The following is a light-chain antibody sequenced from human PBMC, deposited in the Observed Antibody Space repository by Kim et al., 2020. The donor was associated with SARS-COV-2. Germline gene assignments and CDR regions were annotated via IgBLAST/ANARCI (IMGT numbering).Light chain of an antibody. J-gene: IGLJ1*01. CDR3: QSYDSGLSGSV. CDR1: SSNIGAGYE. Sequence: RVTITCTGSSSNIGAGYEVHWYQQLPGTAPKLVIYANTTRPSGIPDRFSGSKSGTSASLAITGLLAADEADYYCQSYDSGLSGSVFGTGTKVTVL. CDR2: ANT. V-gene: IGLV1-40*01.